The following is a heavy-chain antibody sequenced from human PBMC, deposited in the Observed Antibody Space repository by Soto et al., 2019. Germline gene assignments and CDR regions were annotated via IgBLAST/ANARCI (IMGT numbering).Heavy chain of an antibody. D-gene: IGHD6-13*01. CDR3: ASIADPDAFDI. J-gene: IGHJ3*02. CDR1: GYTFTSYY. V-gene: IGHV1-46*03. Sequence: GASVKVSCKASGYTFTSYYMHWVRQAPGQGLEWMGIINPSGGSTSYAKKFQGRVTMTRDTSTSTVYMELSSLRSEDTAVYYCASIADPDAFDIWGQGTMVTVSS. CDR2: INPSGGST.